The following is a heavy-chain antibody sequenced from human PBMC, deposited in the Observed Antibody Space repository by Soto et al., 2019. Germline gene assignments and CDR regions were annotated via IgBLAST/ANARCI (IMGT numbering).Heavy chain of an antibody. Sequence: QTLSLTCAISGDTVSSNSATWNWIRQSPSRGLEWLGRTYYRSKWYDDYALSVKSRMAINPDTSKNHFSLQLNSVTPEDTAVYYCARGGTHGSDFDSWGQGTLVTVSS. CDR1: GDTVSSNSAT. CDR3: ARGGTHGSDFDS. V-gene: IGHV6-1*01. CDR2: TYYRSKWYD. D-gene: IGHD3-16*01. J-gene: IGHJ4*02.